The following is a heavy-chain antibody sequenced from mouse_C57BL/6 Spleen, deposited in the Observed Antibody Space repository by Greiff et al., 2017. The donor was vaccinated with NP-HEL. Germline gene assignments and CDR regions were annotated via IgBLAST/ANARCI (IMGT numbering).Heavy chain of an antibody. J-gene: IGHJ4*01. V-gene: IGHV5-16*01. CDR3: ARCYGFYAMDY. Sequence: DVQLVESEGGLVQPGSSMKLSCTASGFTFSDYYMAWVRQVPEKGLEWVANINYDGSSTYYLDSLKSRFIISRDNAKNILYLQMSSLKSEDTATYYCARCYGFYAMDYWGQGTSVTVSS. CDR2: INYDGSST. CDR1: GFTFSDYY. D-gene: IGHD1-1*01.